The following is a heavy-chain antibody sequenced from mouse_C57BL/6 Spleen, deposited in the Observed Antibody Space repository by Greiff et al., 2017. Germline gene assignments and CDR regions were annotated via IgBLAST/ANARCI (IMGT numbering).Heavy chain of an antibody. CDR1: GYSFTGYY. J-gene: IGHJ1*03. CDR3: ARNYGSRYWYFDV. D-gene: IGHD1-1*01. Sequence: VQLQQSGPELVKPGASVKISCKASGYSFTGYYMNWVKQSPEKSLEWIGEINPSTGGTPYNQKFKAKATLTVDKSSSTAYMQLKSLTSEDSAVYYGARNYGSRYWYFDVWGTGTTVTVSS. CDR2: INPSTGGT. V-gene: IGHV1-42*01.